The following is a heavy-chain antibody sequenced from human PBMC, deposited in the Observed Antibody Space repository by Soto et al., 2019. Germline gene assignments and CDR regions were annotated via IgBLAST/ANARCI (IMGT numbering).Heavy chain of an antibody. V-gene: IGHV4-31*11. CDR2: ISFSGNT. J-gene: IGHJ5*02. D-gene: IGHD2-15*01. CDR3: TKMGQYCGGSCYSWFDP. Sequence: SEILSLTCAVSGVSISSDDFYWSWVRQHPGKGLEWIGYISFSGNTYYNPSLKSRVTISVDTSKNQFSLKLSSVTAADTAMYYCTKMGQYCGGSCYSWFDPWGQGTLVTVSS. CDR1: GVSISSDDFY.